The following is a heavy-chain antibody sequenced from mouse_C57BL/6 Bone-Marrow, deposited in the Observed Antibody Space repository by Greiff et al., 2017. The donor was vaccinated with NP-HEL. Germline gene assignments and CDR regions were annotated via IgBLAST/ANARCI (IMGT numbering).Heavy chain of an antibody. CDR1: GFNIKNTY. CDR2: IDPANGNT. V-gene: IGHV14-3*01. Sequence: VQLQQSVAELVRPGASVKLSCTASGFNIKNTYMHWVKQRPEQGLEWIGRIDPANGNTKYAPKFQGKATITADTSSNTAYLQLSSLTSEDTAIYYCARYSITTVVASYWCFDVWGTGTTVTVSS. CDR3: ARYSITTVVASYWCFDV. D-gene: IGHD1-1*01. J-gene: IGHJ1*03.